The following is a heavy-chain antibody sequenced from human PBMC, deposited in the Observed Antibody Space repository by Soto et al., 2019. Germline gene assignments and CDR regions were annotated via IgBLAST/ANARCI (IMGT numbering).Heavy chain of an antibody. CDR1: GYTFTSYG. D-gene: IGHD2-15*01. Sequence: QVQLVQSGAEVKKPGASVKVSCKASGYTFTSYGISWVRQAPEQGLEWMGWISAYNGNTNYAQKLQGRVTMTTDTSTSKAYMELRSLRSDDTAVYYCARVRYCSGGSCYPSEPYYFDYWGQGTLVPVSS. CDR3: ARVRYCSGGSCYPSEPYYFDY. V-gene: IGHV1-18*01. J-gene: IGHJ4*02. CDR2: ISAYNGNT.